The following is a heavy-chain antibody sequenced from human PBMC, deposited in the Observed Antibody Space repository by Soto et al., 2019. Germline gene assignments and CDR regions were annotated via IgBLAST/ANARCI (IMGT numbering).Heavy chain of an antibody. J-gene: IGHJ3*02. CDR3: AKEDDAWTNGHFGI. CDR2: ISGSGGST. D-gene: IGHD2-8*01. V-gene: IGHV3-23*01. Sequence: EGQLLESGGGLVQPGGSLRLSCAASGFTFSSYDMSWVRQAPGKGLEWVSAISGSGGSTYYADFVKGRFTISRDNSKNPLCVRMNGRRAGDRAIYYCAKEDDAWTNGHFGIWGQGTMVIVSS. CDR1: GFTFSSYD.